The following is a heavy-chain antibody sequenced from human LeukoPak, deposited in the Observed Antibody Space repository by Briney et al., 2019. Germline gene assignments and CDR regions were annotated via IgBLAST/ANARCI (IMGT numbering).Heavy chain of an antibody. D-gene: IGHD4-23*01. CDR1: GFTFSSYA. Sequence: GGSLRLSCAASGFTFSSYAMSWVRQAPGKGLEWVSSISSSSSYIYYADSVKGRFTISRDNAKNSLYLQMNSLRAEDTAVYYCARVSGYGGNPVWSYWGQGTLVTVSS. CDR3: ARVSGYGGNPVWSY. J-gene: IGHJ4*02. CDR2: ISSSSSYI. V-gene: IGHV3-21*01.